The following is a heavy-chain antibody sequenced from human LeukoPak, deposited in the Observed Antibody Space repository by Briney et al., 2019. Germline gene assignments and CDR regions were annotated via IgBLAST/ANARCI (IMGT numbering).Heavy chain of an antibody. V-gene: IGHV3-48*03. Sequence: GGSLRLSCVASGFTFSSYEMNWVRQAPGKGLEWVSYITSSGSTIYYADSVKGRFTISRDNAKNSLYLQMNSLRAEDTAVYYCAGERIAAAGYNWFDPWGQGTLVTVSS. CDR3: AGERIAAAGYNWFDP. D-gene: IGHD6-13*01. CDR1: GFTFSSYE. J-gene: IGHJ5*02. CDR2: ITSSGSTI.